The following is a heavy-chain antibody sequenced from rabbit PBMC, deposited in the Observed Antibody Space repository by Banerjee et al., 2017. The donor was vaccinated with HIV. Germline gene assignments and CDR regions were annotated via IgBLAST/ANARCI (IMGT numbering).Heavy chain of an antibody. Sequence: QSLEESGGDLVKPGSSLTLTCTASGFSFSSSDYMCWVRQAPGKGLEWIACIYVGSSGSTYYASWAKGRFTISKTSSTTVTLQMTSLTAADTATYFCARDAGYAGSNLWGPGTLVTVS. CDR3: ARDAGYAGSNL. V-gene: IGHV1S40*01. D-gene: IGHD4-2*01. CDR2: IYVGSSGST. J-gene: IGHJ4*01. CDR1: GFSFSSSDY.